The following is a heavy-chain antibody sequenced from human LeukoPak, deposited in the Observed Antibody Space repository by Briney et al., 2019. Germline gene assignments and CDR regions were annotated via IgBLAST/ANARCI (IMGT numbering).Heavy chain of an antibody. V-gene: IGHV4-34*01. Sequence: SETLSLTCAVYGGSFSTYYWSWIRQPPGKGLEWIGEINHSGSTNNNPSLKSRVTISADTSKNQFSLKLSSVTAADTAVYYCARGLYSGSYYNPPYYYYYMDVWGKGTTVTVSS. CDR1: GGSFSTYY. J-gene: IGHJ6*03. CDR3: ARGLYSGSYYNPPYYYYYMDV. D-gene: IGHD3-10*01. CDR2: INHSGST.